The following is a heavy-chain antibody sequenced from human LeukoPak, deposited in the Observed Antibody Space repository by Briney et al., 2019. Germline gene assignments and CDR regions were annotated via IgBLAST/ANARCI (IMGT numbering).Heavy chain of an antibody. V-gene: IGHV3-20*04. CDR3: ARVAVGGNRFDT. CDR1: GFTFNDYG. Sequence: GGSLRLSCATSGFTFNDYGMSWVRQAPGKGLEWVSGLNWNGSATTYADSVKGRFTISRDNTENSLYLQINSLRAEDTAFYYCARVAVGGNRFDTWGQGTLVTVSS. J-gene: IGHJ5*02. CDR2: LNWNGSAT. D-gene: IGHD6-19*01.